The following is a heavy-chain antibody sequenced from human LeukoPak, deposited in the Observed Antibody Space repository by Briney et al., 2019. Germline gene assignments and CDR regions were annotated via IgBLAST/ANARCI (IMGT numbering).Heavy chain of an antibody. CDR3: ARVYGSTSGDDP. J-gene: IGHJ5*02. CDR1: GFTFSSYA. CDR2: ISYDGSNK. V-gene: IGHV3-30-3*01. D-gene: IGHD2-2*01. Sequence: GGSLRLSCAASGFTFSSYAMHWVRQAPGKGLEWVAVISYDGSNKYYADSVKGRFTTSRDNSKNTLYLQMNSLRAEDTAVYYCARVYGSTSGDDPWGQGTLVTVSS.